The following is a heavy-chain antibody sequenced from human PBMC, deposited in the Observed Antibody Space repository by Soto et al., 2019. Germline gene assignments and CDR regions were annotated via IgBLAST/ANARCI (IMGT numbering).Heavy chain of an antibody. D-gene: IGHD3-16*01. CDR1: RFTFSTYW. J-gene: IGHJ4*02. V-gene: IGHV3-74*01. CDR3: ARDLGGSHDY. CDR2: IKTDGSVT. Sequence: EVQLVESGGGLLQPGGSLRLSCAASRFTFSTYWMHWVRQAPGKGLVWVSRIKTDGSVTTYADSVKGRFTISRDNAKNTLYLQMNTLRAEDTAVYYCARDLGGSHDYWGRGTLVTVSS.